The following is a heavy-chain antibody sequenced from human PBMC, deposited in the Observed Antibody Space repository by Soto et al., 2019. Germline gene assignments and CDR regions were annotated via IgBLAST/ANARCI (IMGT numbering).Heavy chain of an antibody. CDR1: GYTFTGYY. Sequence: ASVKVSCKVSGYTFTGYYLNWVRQAPGQGLEWMGWINPNTGGTNYAQKFQDRVTMTRDTSITTAYMELSRLRSDDTAVYYCAGDAGVDHDYFDYWGQGTLVTVSS. CDR3: AGDAGVDHDYFDY. V-gene: IGHV1-2*02. D-gene: IGHD3-9*01. CDR2: INPNTGGT. J-gene: IGHJ4*02.